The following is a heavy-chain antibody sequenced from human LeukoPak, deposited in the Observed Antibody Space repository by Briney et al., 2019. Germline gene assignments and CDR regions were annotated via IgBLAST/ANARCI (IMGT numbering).Heavy chain of an antibody. V-gene: IGHV1-46*01. Sequence: ASVTVSFKASGYTFTVYYMHWVRQAPGQGMGWMGIINPSGGSTSYTQKFQGRVTMPRHPSTSTVYMELSSLRSEDTAVYYCAGEGSGSYLYYYYGMDVWGQGTTVTVSS. CDR3: AGEGSGSYLYYYYGMDV. CDR2: INPSGGST. D-gene: IGHD1-26*01. J-gene: IGHJ6*02. CDR1: GYTFTVYY.